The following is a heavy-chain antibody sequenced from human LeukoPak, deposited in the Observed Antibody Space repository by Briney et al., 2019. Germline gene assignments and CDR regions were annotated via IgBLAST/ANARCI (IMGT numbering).Heavy chain of an antibody. J-gene: IGHJ5*02. CDR2: MNPNSGNT. D-gene: IGHD5-12*01. V-gene: IGHV1-8*02. CDR1: GGTFSSYD. CDR3: ARVATISWFDP. Sequence: ASVKVSCKASGGTFSSYDINWVRQATGQGLEWMGWMNPNSGNTGYAQKFQGRVTMTRNTSISTAYMELSSLRSEDTAVYYCARVATISWFDPWGQGTLVTVSS.